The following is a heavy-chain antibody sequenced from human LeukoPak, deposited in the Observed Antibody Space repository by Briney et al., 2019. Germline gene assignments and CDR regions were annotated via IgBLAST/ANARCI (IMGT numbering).Heavy chain of an antibody. CDR3: ALWKRVNFDY. V-gene: IGHV4-39*07. Sequence: SETLSLTCTVSGGSISSSNYYWGWIRQPPGKGLEWIGSIYYSGSTYYNPSLKSRVTISVDTSKNQFSLKLSSVTAADTAVYYCALWKRVNFDYWGQGTLVTFSS. CDR1: GGSISSSNYY. CDR2: IYYSGST. D-gene: IGHD2-21*01. J-gene: IGHJ4*02.